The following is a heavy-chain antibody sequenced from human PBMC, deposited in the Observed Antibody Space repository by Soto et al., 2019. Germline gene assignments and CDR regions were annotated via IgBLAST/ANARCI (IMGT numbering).Heavy chain of an antibody. V-gene: IGHV1-46*01. J-gene: IGHJ4*02. CDR1: GYTFTSYY. D-gene: IGHD6-6*01. CDR2: INPSGGST. CDR3: ATVGKQLVQYFDY. Sequence: QVQLVQSGAEVKKPGASVKVSCKASGYTFTSYYMHWVRQAPGQGLEWMGIINPSGGSTSYAQKFQGRVTMPRDTSSSTVYMELSSLRSEDTAVYFCATVGKQLVQYFDYWGQGTLVTVSS.